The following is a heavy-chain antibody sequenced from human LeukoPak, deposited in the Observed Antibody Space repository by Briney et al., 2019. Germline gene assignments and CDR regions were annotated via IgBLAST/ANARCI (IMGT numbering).Heavy chain of an antibody. Sequence: GGSLRLSCAASGFTFSSYAMSWVRQAPGKGLEWVSAISGSGGSTYYADSVKGRFTISRDNSKNTLYLQMNSLRAADTAVYYCAKEKVGEPVTIFGVGFDYWGQGTLVTVSS. V-gene: IGHV3-23*01. CDR2: ISGSGGST. D-gene: IGHD3-3*01. CDR3: AKEKVGEPVTIFGVGFDY. J-gene: IGHJ4*02. CDR1: GFTFSSYA.